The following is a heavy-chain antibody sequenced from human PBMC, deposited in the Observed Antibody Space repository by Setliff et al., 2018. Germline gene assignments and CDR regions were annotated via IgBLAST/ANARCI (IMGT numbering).Heavy chain of an antibody. CDR3: ARAFYYDTALYYFDY. CDR2: INPNSGGT. J-gene: IGHJ4*03. D-gene: IGHD3-22*01. Sequence: ASVKVSCKASGYTFTGYYMHWVRQAPGQGLEWMGWINPNSGGTNYAQKFQGRVTMTRDTSISTAYMELSRLRSDDTAVYYCARAFYYDTALYYFDYWVPETLLVTVSS. V-gene: IGHV1-2*02. CDR1: GYTFTGYY.